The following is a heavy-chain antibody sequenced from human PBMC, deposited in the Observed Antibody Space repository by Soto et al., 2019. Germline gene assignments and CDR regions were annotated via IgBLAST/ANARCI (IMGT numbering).Heavy chain of an antibody. Sequence: QITLKESGPTLVKPTQTLTLTCTFSGFSLTSSGVGVGWIRQPPGKDLEWLALIYWDDDKRYGPSLKTRLTITNDTSKNQVVLTLTNMDPADTGTYYCEHRAPFGGIVVFDYWGQGTLVSVSS. J-gene: IGHJ4*02. CDR2: IYWDDDK. D-gene: IGHD3-16*02. V-gene: IGHV2-5*05. CDR1: GFSLTSSGVG. CDR3: EHRAPFGGIVVFDY.